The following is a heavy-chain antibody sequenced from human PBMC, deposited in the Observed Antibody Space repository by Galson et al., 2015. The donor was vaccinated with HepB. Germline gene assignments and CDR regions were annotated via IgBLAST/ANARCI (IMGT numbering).Heavy chain of an antibody. CDR3: ARRTYYDFWSGQPYYYYYMDV. D-gene: IGHD3-3*01. CDR1: GGSISSYY. J-gene: IGHJ6*03. CDR2: IYYSGST. Sequence: TCTVSGGSISSYYWSWIRQPPGKGLEWIGYIYYSGSTNYNPSLKSRVTISVDTSKNQFSLKLSSVTAADTAVYYCARRTYYDFWSGQPYYYYYMDVWGKGTTVTVSS. V-gene: IGHV4-59*01.